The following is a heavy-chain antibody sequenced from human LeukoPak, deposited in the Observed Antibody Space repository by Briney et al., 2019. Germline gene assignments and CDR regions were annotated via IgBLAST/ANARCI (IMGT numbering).Heavy chain of an antibody. V-gene: IGHV4-38-2*02. D-gene: IGHD3-22*01. CDR1: GGSISSGYY. J-gene: IGHJ4*02. Sequence: SETLSLTCTVSGGSISSGYYWGWIRQPPGKGLEWIGSIYHSGSTYYNPSLKSRVTISVDTSKNQFSLKLSSVTAADTAVYYCARASWGSSGYFDYWGQGTLVTVSS. CDR2: IYHSGST. CDR3: ARASWGSSGYFDY.